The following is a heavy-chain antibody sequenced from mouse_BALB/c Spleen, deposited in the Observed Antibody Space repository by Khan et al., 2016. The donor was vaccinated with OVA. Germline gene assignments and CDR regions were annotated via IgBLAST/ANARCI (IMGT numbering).Heavy chain of an antibody. V-gene: IGHV9-3-1*01. Sequence: QIQLVQSGPEVKKPGETVKISCKASGHTFTKFGMNWVKQAPGKGLKWMGWINPYTGEPTYADDFNGRFAFSLETSASTAYLQIKNLKTADTATYFCARPPYFSYVLDNWGQGTSVTVSS. CDR3: ARPPYFSYVLDN. CDR2: INPYTGEP. CDR1: GHTFTKFG. J-gene: IGHJ4*01. D-gene: IGHD2-10*01.